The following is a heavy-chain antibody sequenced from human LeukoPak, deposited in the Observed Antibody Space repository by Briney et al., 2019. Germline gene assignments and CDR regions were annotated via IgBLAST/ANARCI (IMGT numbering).Heavy chain of an antibody. CDR3: ARLYYYDSSGLPYYFDY. CDR1: GNSFTSYW. Sequence: GESLKISCKGSGNSFTSYWIGWVRQMPGKGLEWMGIIYPGDSDTRYSPSFQGQVTISADKSISTAYLQWSSLKASDTAMYYCARLYYYDSSGLPYYFDYWGQGTLVTVSS. J-gene: IGHJ4*02. CDR2: IYPGDSDT. V-gene: IGHV5-51*01. D-gene: IGHD3-22*01.